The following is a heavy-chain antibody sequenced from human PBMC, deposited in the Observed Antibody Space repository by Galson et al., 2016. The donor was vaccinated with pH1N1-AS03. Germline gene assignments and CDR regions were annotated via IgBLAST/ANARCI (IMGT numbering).Heavy chain of an antibody. Sequence: SLRLSCAASGFTFRSYWMTWVRQAPGKGLEWVANIKQDGSENYSLDSVKGRFTVSRDNAKNSLYLQMDSLSAEDTAVYYCAKVGGVFDWNDYNYMDVWGTGTTVTVSS. D-gene: IGHD1-1*01. CDR1: GFTFRSYW. CDR3: AKVGGVFDWNDYNYMDV. V-gene: IGHV3-7*01. J-gene: IGHJ6*03. CDR2: IKQDGSEN.